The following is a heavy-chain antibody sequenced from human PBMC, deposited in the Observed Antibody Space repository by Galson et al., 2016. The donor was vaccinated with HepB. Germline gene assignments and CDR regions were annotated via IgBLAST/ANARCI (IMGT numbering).Heavy chain of an antibody. CDR1: GFTFSRND. J-gene: IGHJ3*02. V-gene: IGHV3-30*03. Sequence: SLRLSCAASGFTFSRNDMHWVRQAPGKGLEWVAVISFDANNKNYADTVKGRFTISRDNPNNTLYLQMNSLRAEDTAVYYCRSAVLPLTIIRAGRGKKKDAFDIWGQGTMVRVSS. CDR2: ISFDANNK. CDR3: RSAVLPLTIIRAGRGKKKDAFDI. D-gene: IGHD3-10*01.